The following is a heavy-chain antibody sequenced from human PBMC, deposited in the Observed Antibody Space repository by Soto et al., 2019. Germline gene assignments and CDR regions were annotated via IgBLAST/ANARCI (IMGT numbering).Heavy chain of an antibody. Sequence: QVQLVESGGGVVQPGRSLRLSCAASGFTFSSYGMHWVRQAPGKGLEWVAVIWYDGSNKYYADSVKGRFTISRDNSKNTLYLQMNSLRAEDTAVYYCARALDENWNPMDYYYGRDVWGQGTTVTVSS. D-gene: IGHD1-1*01. J-gene: IGHJ6*02. V-gene: IGHV3-33*01. CDR3: ARALDENWNPMDYYYGRDV. CDR1: GFTFSSYG. CDR2: IWYDGSNK.